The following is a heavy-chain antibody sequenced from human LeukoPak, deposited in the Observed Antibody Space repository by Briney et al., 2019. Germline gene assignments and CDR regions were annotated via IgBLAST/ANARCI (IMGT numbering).Heavy chain of an antibody. CDR2: IAKRGST. CDR1: GFTFSSYA. D-gene: IGHD3-3*01. V-gene: IGHV4-34*08. Sequence: GSLRLSCAASGFTFSSYAMSWFRQSPGKGLEWIGAIAKRGSTKYNPSLKGRITMSVDTSKNQFSLKLISVTAADTAVYYCATKLYVLRFLDRPGYFDNWGQGTLVTVSS. J-gene: IGHJ4*02. CDR3: ATKLYVLRFLDRPGYFDN.